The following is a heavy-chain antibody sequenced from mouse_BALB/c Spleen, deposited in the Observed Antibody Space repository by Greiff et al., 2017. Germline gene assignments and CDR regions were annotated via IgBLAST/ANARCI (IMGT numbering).Heavy chain of an antibody. V-gene: IGHV3-2*02. Sequence: DVKLQESGPGLVKPSQSLSLTCTVTGYSITSDYAWNWIRQFPGNKLEWIGYISYSGSTSYNPSLKSRISITRDTSKNQFFLQLNSVTTEDTATYYCARLGDAWFAYWGQGTLVTVSA. CDR3: ARLGDAWFAY. J-gene: IGHJ3*01. CDR1: GYSITSDYA. CDR2: ISYSGST.